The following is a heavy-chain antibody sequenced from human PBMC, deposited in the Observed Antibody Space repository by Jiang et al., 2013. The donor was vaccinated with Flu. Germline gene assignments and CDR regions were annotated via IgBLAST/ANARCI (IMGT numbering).Heavy chain of an antibody. J-gene: IGHJ5*02. CDR2: IYTSGST. Sequence: QPAGKGLEWIGRIYTSGSTNYNPSLKSRVTISVDTSKNQFSLKLSSVTAADTAVYYCARVCKVATNHLYNWFDPWGQGTLVTVSS. CDR3: ARVCKVATNHLYNWFDP. V-gene: IGHV4-61*02. D-gene: IGHD5-24*01.